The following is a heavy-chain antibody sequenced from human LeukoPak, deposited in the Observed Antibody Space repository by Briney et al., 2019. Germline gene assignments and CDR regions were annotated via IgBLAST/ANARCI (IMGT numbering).Heavy chain of an antibody. CDR1: GYTFTGYY. V-gene: IGHV1-2*02. D-gene: IGHD3-10*01. J-gene: IGHJ5*02. Sequence: VASVKVSCKASGYTFTGYYMHWVRQAPGQGLEWMGWINPNSGGTNYAQKFQGRVTMTRDTSISTAYMELSRLRSDDTAVYYCARERITMVRDSGGGEHQSWFDPWGQGTLVTVSS. CDR2: INPNSGGT. CDR3: ARERITMVRDSGGGEHQSWFDP.